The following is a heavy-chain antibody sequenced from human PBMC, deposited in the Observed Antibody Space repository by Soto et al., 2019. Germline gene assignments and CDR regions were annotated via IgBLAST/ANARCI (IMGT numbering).Heavy chain of an antibody. J-gene: IGHJ4*02. CDR2: ISAYNGNT. V-gene: IGHV1-18*01. D-gene: IGHD2-8*01. Sequence: ASVKVSCKASGYTFTSYGISWVRQAPGQGLEWMGWISAYNGNTKYAQKLQGGVTMTTDTSTSTAYMELRSLRSDDTAVYYCARSGYCTNGVCYYGDFDYWGQGTLVTXSS. CDR1: GYTFTSYG. CDR3: ARSGYCTNGVCYYGDFDY.